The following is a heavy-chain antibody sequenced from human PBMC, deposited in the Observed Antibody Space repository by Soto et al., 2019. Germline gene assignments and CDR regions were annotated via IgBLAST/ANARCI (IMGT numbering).Heavy chain of an antibody. J-gene: IGHJ4*02. V-gene: IGHV1-69*13. CDR2: IIPIFGTA. Sequence: SVKVSCKASGGTFSSYAISWVRQAPGQGLEWMGGIIPIFGTANYAQKFQGRVTITADESTSTAYMELSSLRSEDTAVYYCARVSGRYCSSTSCYTFGYWGQGTLVNVPQ. CDR3: ARVSGRYCSSTSCYTFGY. CDR1: GGTFSSYA. D-gene: IGHD2-2*02.